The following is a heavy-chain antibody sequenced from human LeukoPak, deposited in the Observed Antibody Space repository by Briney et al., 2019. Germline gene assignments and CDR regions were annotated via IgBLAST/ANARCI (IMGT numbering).Heavy chain of an antibody. CDR2: ITSTSNTI. CDR3: ARGASRAFDI. J-gene: IGHJ3*02. Sequence: GGSLRLSCAASGFTFSDYTMNWVRQAPGKGLEWVSYITSTSNTIYYADSVKGRFTISRDNAKNSLYLQMSSLRDEDTAVYFCARGASRAFDIWGQGTIVTVSS. V-gene: IGHV3-48*02. CDR1: GFTFSDYT.